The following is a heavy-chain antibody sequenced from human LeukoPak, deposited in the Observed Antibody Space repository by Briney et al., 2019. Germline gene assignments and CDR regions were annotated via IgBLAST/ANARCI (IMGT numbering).Heavy chain of an antibody. V-gene: IGHV3-30*04. CDR2: ISYDGSNK. CDR1: GFTFSSYA. J-gene: IGHJ4*02. D-gene: IGHD3-10*01. CDR3: ASSYGSGIYEDY. Sequence: GGSLRLSCAASGFTFSSYAMHWVRQAPGKGLEWVAVISYDGSNKYYADSVKGRFTISRDNSKNTLYLQMNSLRSEDTAVYYCASSYGSGIYEDYWGQGTLVTVSS.